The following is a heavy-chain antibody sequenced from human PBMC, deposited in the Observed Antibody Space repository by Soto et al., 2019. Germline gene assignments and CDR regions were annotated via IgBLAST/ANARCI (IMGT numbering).Heavy chain of an antibody. Sequence: QVQLQESGPGLVKPSQTLSLTCTVSGGSISSGDYYWSWIRQPPGKGLEWIGYIYYSGSTYYNPSLKSRVTISVDTSKNQFALKVSSVTAADTAVYYCARIVVVAKGNYGMDVWGQGTTVTVSS. CDR1: GGSISSGDYY. J-gene: IGHJ6*02. CDR2: IYYSGST. D-gene: IGHD3-22*01. V-gene: IGHV4-30-4*01. CDR3: ARIVVVAKGNYGMDV.